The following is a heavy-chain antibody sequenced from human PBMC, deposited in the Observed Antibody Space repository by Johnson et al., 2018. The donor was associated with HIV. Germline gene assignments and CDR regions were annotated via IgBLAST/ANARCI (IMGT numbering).Heavy chain of an antibody. J-gene: IGHJ3*02. Sequence: VQLVESGGGVVQPGGSLRLPCAASGFTFSKYGMQWVRQAPGKGLEWVAFIQYDGNNKYYVDSVKGRVTISRDNARNSLYLQMNSLRAEDTAVYYCAREGPAAYIWAFDIWGQGTMVTVSS. CDR3: AREGPAAYIWAFDI. CDR2: IQYDGNNK. V-gene: IGHV3-30*02. D-gene: IGHD2-2*01. CDR1: GFTFSKYG.